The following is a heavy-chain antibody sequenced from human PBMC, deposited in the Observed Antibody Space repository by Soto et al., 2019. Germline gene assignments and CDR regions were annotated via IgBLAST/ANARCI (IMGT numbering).Heavy chain of an antibody. Sequence: GGSLRLSCAASGFTFSSYGMQWVRDVPATELEWVAVISYDGSNKYYANSVKGRFTISRDNSKNTLYLQMNSLRAEDTAVYYCAKDQGGYSYGFDYWGQGTLVTVSS. CDR3: AKDQGGYSYGFDY. D-gene: IGHD5-18*01. J-gene: IGHJ4*02. V-gene: IGHV3-30*18. CDR1: GFTFSSYG. CDR2: ISYDGSNK.